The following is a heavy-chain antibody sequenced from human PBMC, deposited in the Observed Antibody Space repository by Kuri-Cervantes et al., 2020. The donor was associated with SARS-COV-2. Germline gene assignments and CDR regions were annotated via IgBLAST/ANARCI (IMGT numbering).Heavy chain of an antibody. Sequence: GGSLRLSFKASDYTFSAYGITWVRQAPGKGLEWMGWISAYTGNTNYAQKLQGRVTLTTDTSTSTAYMELRSLRSDDTAVYYCARDDRRVATRRGYYYYYMDVWGKGTTVTVSS. CDR3: ARDDRRVATRRGYYYYYMDV. J-gene: IGHJ6*03. CDR2: ISAYTGNT. V-gene: IGHV1-18*01. CDR1: DYTFSAYG. D-gene: IGHD5-12*01.